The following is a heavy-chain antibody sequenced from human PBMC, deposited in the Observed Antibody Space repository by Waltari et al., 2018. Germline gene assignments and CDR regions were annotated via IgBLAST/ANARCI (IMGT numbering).Heavy chain of an antibody. Sequence: QVQLQQWGAGLLKPSETLSLTCAVYGGSFSGYYWSWIRQPPGKGLEWIGEINHSGSTNYNPSLKSRVTISVDTSKNQCSLKLSSVTAADTAVYYCAREQQLNWFDPWGQGTLVTVSS. V-gene: IGHV4-34*01. CDR1: GGSFSGYY. D-gene: IGHD6-13*01. CDR2: INHSGST. J-gene: IGHJ5*02. CDR3: AREQQLNWFDP.